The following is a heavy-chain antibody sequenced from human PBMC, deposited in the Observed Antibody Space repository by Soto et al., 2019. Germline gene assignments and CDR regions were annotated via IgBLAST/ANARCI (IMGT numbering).Heavy chain of an antibody. J-gene: IGHJ6*03. CDR3: AKLSGYDYYYYIDV. D-gene: IGHD1-26*01. Sequence: EVQLLESGGGLEQSGGSLRLSCAASGFTFSAFAMNWVRQAPGKGLEWVSAITGSGGSTYYVDSVKGRFTISRDNSKNTLHLQMNSLRAEDSAVYYCAKLSGYDYYYYIDVWGKGTTVTVSS. CDR2: ITGSGGST. V-gene: IGHV3-23*01. CDR1: GFTFSAFA.